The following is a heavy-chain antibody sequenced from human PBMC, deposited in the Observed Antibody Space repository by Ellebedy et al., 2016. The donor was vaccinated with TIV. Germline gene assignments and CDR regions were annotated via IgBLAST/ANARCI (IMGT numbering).Heavy chain of an antibody. CDR3: ARQQIGWLQSYYFDY. V-gene: IGHV4-59*08. CDR1: GGSISSYY. CDR2: IYYSGST. Sequence: MPSETLSLTCTVSGGSISSYYWSWIRQPPGKGLEWIGYIYYSGSTNYNPSLKSRVTISVDTSKNQFSLKLSSVTAADTAVYYCARQQIGWLQSYYFDYWGQGTLVTVSS. D-gene: IGHD5-24*01. J-gene: IGHJ4*02.